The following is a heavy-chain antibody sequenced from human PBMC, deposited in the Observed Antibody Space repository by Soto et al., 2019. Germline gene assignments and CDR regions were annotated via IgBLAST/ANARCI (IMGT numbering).Heavy chain of an antibody. J-gene: IGHJ4*02. V-gene: IGHV1-18*01. D-gene: IGHD1-1*01. Sequence: QVHLVQSGAEVKKPGASVKVSCKGSGYTFTSYGITWVRQAPGHGLEWMGWISARNGDTDYAQKLQGRVTVTRDTSTSTAYMELRSLTSDDTAVYYCARGRYGDYWGQGALVTVSS. CDR2: ISARNGDT. CDR3: ARGRYGDY. CDR1: GYTFTSYG.